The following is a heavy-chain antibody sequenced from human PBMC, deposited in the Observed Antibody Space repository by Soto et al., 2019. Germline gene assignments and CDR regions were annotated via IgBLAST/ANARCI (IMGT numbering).Heavy chain of an antibody. CDR2: MNPNSGNT. Sequence: ASVKVSCKASGYTFTSYDINWVRQATGQGLEWMGWMNPNSGNTGYAQKFQGRVTMTRNTSISTAYMELSSLRSEDTAVYYWARGLWGNLCFDSWGQGSLLTVSS. CDR1: GYTFTSYD. CDR3: ARGLWGNLCFDS. V-gene: IGHV1-8*01. D-gene: IGHD4-4*01. J-gene: IGHJ4*02.